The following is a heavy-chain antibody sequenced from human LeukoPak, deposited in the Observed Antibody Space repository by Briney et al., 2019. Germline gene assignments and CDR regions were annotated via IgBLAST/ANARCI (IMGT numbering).Heavy chain of an antibody. Sequence: ASVKVSCKASGYTLNGFYLHWVRQAPGQGLEWMGWIIPNSGGTNYAQKFQGRVTMTRDTSISTAYMELSRLRSDDTAVYYCARWMATVTTPDYWGQGTLVTVSS. CDR3: ARWMATVTTPDY. J-gene: IGHJ4*02. D-gene: IGHD4-11*01. V-gene: IGHV1-2*02. CDR2: IIPNSGGT. CDR1: GYTLNGFY.